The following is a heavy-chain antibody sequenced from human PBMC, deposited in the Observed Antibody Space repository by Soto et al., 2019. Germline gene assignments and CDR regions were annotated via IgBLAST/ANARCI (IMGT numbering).Heavy chain of an antibody. J-gene: IGHJ4*02. CDR2: IYPADSDT. Sequence: GVSLKISCKCSGYSFATYLIAWVRQMPGKGLEWMGIIYPADSDTRYSPSFQGQVTISADKSISTAYLQWSSLKASDTAMYYCARPLYGSGSYSDYWGQGTLVPVS. CDR1: GYSFATYL. V-gene: IGHV5-51*01. D-gene: IGHD3-10*01. CDR3: ARPLYGSGSYSDY.